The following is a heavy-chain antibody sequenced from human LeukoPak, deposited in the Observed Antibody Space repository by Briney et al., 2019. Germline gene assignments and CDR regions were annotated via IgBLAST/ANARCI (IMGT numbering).Heavy chain of an antibody. V-gene: IGHV4-39*07. J-gene: IGHJ4*02. D-gene: IGHD7-27*01. CDR1: GGSITNNNYY. CDR3: ARGINWVDY. CDR2: FYYSGST. Sequence: SETLSLTCTVSGGSITNNNYYWDWIRQPPGKGLEWIGNFYYSGSTNYNPSLKSRVTISVDTSKNQFSLKLSSVTAADTAVYYCARGINWVDYWGQGTLVTVSS.